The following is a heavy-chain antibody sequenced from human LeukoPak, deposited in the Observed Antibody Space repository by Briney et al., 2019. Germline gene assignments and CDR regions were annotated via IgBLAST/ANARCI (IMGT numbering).Heavy chain of an antibody. CDR2: IYYSGST. CDR3: ARGTHIAAAAPDY. D-gene: IGHD6-13*01. Sequence: PSETLSLTCTVSGGSISSYYLSRIRQPPGKGLEWIGYIYYSGSTNYNPSLKSRVTISVDTSKNQFSLKLSSVTAADTAVYYCARGTHIAAAAPDYWGQGTLVTVSS. CDR1: GGSISSYY. V-gene: IGHV4-59*01. J-gene: IGHJ4*02.